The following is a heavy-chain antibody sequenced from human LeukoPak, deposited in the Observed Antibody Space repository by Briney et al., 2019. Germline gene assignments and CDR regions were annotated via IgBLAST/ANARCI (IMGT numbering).Heavy chain of an antibody. CDR1: GFTFGDYY. CDR2: ISSSGNSI. CDR3: ARDQVSIAGTGIDY. V-gene: IGHV3-11*04. J-gene: IGHJ4*02. D-gene: IGHD6-13*01. Sequence: GGSLRLSCAASGFTFGDYYMSWIRQAPGKGLEWVSYISSSGNSISYVDSVKGRFTISRDNAKNSLFLQMNSLRAEDTAVYYCARDQVSIAGTGIDYWGQGTLVTVSS.